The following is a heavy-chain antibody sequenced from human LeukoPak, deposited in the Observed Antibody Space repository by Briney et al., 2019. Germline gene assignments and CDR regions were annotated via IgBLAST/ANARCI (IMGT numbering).Heavy chain of an antibody. CDR1: GFTFDDYA. V-gene: IGHV3-43*02. CDR2: ISGDGDSS. J-gene: IGHJ4*02. Sequence: PGGSLLLSCAASGFTFDDYAMYWVRQAPEKGLEWVSLISGDGDSSYYADSVKGRFTISRDNSKKSLYLQMNSLRTEDTALYYCAKDSLEAAVNFDSWGQGTLVTV. D-gene: IGHD6-13*01. CDR3: AKDSLEAAVNFDS.